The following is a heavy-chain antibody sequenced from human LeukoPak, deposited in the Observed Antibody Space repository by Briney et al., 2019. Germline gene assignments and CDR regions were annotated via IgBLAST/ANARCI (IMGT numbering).Heavy chain of an antibody. D-gene: IGHD2-15*01. Sequence: GGSLRLSCAASGFTFRIHWMHWVRQVPGKGLVWVSHISTDGTTTNYADSVKGRFTISRDNAKDTLYLQMHSLRVDDTAVYYCARTLGYSSGGWGQGTLVTVSS. CDR2: ISTDGTTT. J-gene: IGHJ4*02. CDR1: GFTFRIHW. CDR3: ARTLGYSSGG. V-gene: IGHV3-74*01.